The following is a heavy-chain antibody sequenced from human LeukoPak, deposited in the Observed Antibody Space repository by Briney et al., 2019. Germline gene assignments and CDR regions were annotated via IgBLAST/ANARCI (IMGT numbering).Heavy chain of an antibody. V-gene: IGHV1-2*02. Sequence: ASVKVSCKASGYTFTGYYMHWVRQAPGQGLEWMGWINPNSGGTNYAQKFQGRVTMTRDTSISTAYVELSRLRSDDTAVYYCAREGASGYDYEYNWFDPWGQGTLVTVSS. D-gene: IGHD5-12*01. CDR3: AREGASGYDYEYNWFDP. CDR2: INPNSGGT. J-gene: IGHJ5*02. CDR1: GYTFTGYY.